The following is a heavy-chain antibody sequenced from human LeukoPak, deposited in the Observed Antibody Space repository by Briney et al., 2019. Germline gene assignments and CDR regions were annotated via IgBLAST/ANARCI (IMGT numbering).Heavy chain of an antibody. D-gene: IGHD6-19*01. V-gene: IGHV3-21*01. CDR1: GFTFSSYN. Sequence: GGSLRLSCAGSGFTFSSYNMNWVRQAPGKGLEWVSSISGSSSYIYYADSVKGRFTISRGNAKNSLYLQMDSLRAEDTAVYYCARDRITVAATETSFDYWGQGTLVTVSS. CDR3: ARDRITVAATETSFDY. J-gene: IGHJ4*02. CDR2: ISGSSSYI.